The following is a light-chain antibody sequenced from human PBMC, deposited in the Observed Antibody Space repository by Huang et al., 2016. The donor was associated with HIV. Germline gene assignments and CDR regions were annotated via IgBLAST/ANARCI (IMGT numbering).Light chain of an antibody. CDR2: DAS. J-gene: IGKJ3*01. CDR1: QDIRNY. V-gene: IGKV1-33*01. Sequence: DIQMTQSPSSLSASVGDRVTITCQASQDIRNYLNWYQQKPWKAPKLLIFDASNLETAVPSRFSGSGSGTDITLTINILQPEDVATYYCHHYDNLPVFGPGTTVNIK. CDR3: HHYDNLPV.